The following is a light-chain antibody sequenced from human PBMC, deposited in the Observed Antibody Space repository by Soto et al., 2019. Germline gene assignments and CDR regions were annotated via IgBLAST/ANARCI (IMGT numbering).Light chain of an antibody. CDR2: DAS. CDR3: QQYGSSTIR. CDR1: DITRNGY. V-gene: IGKV3-20*01. Sequence: EVVFTQSPGTLSFSPGERGTLSCRASDITRNGYLAWYQQKADQAPRRVIHDASRSTTGIPDSFSGSGSGTDLTLPISRLEPEAFAVYYCQQYGSSTIRFGQGTRLELQ. J-gene: IGKJ5*01.